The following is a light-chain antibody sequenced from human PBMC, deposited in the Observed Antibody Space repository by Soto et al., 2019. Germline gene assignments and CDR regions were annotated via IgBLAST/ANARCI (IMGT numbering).Light chain of an antibody. CDR1: SSDVGGYNY. V-gene: IGLV2-14*01. J-gene: IGLJ1*01. CDR2: EVS. Sequence: QSVLPQPASVSGSPGQSITISCTGTSSDVGGYNYVSWYQQHPGKAPKLMIYEVSNRPSGVSNRFSGSKSGNTASLTISGLQAEDEADYYCSSYTSSSTHYVFGTGTKGT. CDR3: SSYTSSSTHYV.